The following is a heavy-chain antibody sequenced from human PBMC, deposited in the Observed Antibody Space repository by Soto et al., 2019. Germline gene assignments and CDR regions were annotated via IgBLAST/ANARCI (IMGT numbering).Heavy chain of an antibody. CDR1: GYTFRSYY. CDR3: AREDCSGGTCYLDY. D-gene: IGHD2-15*01. Sequence: QVQLVQSGAEVKKPGASVKVSCKASGYTFRSYYMHWVRQAPGQGPEWMGIINPSGGSTTYAQKFQGRVTMTRDTSTSTVYMELSSLRSEDTAVYFCAREDCSGGTCYLDYWGQGTLVTVSS. J-gene: IGHJ4*02. V-gene: IGHV1-46*01. CDR2: INPSGGST.